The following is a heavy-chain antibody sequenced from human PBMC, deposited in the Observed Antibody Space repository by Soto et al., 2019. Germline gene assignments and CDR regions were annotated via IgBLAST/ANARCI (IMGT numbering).Heavy chain of an antibody. Sequence: QVQLQESGPGLVKPSETLSLTCTVSGGSVSSGSYYWSWIRQPPGKGLEWIGYIYYSGSTNYNPSLKSRVTLSVDTSKNQSSLKLSSVTAAATAVYYCAYGSGINYWGQGTLVTVSS. CDR3: AYGSGINY. CDR1: GGSVSSGSYY. CDR2: IYYSGST. D-gene: IGHD3-10*01. J-gene: IGHJ4*02. V-gene: IGHV4-61*01.